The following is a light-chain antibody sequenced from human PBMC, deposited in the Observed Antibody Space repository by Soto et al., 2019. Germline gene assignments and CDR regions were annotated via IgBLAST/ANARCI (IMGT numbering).Light chain of an antibody. CDR2: GAS. V-gene: IGKV3-20*01. J-gene: IGKJ4*01. CDR1: QSVRSGA. Sequence: EIVLTQSPGTLSLSPGEGATLSCRASQSVRSGALAWYQQKPGQAPRLLIYGASSRATDIPDRFSGSGSGTHFTLTISRLEPEDFAVYYCEQYDKSITFGGGTKVEIK. CDR3: EQYDKSIT.